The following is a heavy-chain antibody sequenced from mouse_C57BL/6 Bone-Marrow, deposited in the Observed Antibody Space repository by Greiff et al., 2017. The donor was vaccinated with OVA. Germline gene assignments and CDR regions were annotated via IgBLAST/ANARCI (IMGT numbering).Heavy chain of an antibody. D-gene: IGHD2-1*01. CDR2: ISSGGSYT. J-gene: IGHJ4*01. Sequence: EVHLVESGGDLVKPGGSLKLSCAASGFTFSSYGMSWVRQTPDKRLAWVATISSGGSYTYYPDSVKGRFTISRDNAKNTLYLQMSSLKSEDTAMYYCARHGALYYGNYYAMDYWGQGTSVTVSS. CDR1: GFTFSSYG. CDR3: ARHGALYYGNYYAMDY. V-gene: IGHV5-6*01.